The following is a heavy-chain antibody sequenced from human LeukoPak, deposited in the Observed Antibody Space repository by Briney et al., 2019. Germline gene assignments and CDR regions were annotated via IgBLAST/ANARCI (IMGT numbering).Heavy chain of an antibody. V-gene: IGHV3-15*01. D-gene: IGHD3-10*01. Sequence: GGSLTLFCAASGFTFSNAWMSWVRQAPGKGLEWVGHIKCKTNGGTTEYAERVKRRFHRPRDDSKNTLYLQMNSLKTEDTAVYYCTASRRSGNFLYWGRGTLVTVSS. CDR3: TASRRSGNFLY. CDR2: IKCKTNGGTT. CDR1: GFTFSNAW. J-gene: IGHJ4*02.